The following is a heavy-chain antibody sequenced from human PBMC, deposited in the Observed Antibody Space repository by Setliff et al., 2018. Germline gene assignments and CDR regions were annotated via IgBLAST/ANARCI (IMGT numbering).Heavy chain of an antibody. Sequence: ASVKAPARLLEAPSTTMHWVRQAPGQGLEWMGIIYPSGGSISYAQKFQGRVTMTRDTSTSTVYVELSSLRSEDTAVYYCARDFLGQWGGKGGLDYWGQGTLVTVSS. CDR2: IYPSGGSI. CDR1: EAPSTT. J-gene: IGHJ4*02. CDR3: ARDFLGQWGGKGGLDY. V-gene: IGHV1-46*02. D-gene: IGHD6-19*01.